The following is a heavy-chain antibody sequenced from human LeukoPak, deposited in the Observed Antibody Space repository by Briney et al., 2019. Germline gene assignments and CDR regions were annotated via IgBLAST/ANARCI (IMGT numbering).Heavy chain of an antibody. CDR2: ISSRGDST. CDR1: GSIFSNYA. Sequence: SGGSLRLSCAASGSIFSNYAMSWVRQVPGRGLEWVSTISSRGDSTYVADSVKGRFTVSRDNSKNSLYLQMNTVRAEDTAVYYCVKGPRPDITVAHTVENWGQGTLVTVSS. CDR3: VKGPRPDITVAHTVEN. J-gene: IGHJ4*02. V-gene: IGHV3-23*01. D-gene: IGHD6-19*01.